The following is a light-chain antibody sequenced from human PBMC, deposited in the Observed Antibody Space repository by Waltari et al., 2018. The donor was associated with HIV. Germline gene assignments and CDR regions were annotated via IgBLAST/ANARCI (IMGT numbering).Light chain of an antibody. CDR3: AAWDDSLNGHWV. CDR1: SSNIGSNT. Sequence: QSVLTQPPSASGTPGQRVTISCSGSSSNIGSNTVNWYQQLPGTAPKLIIYSNNQRPSGVPDRFSGSKSGTSASLAISGLQSEDEADYYCAAWDDSLNGHWVFGGGTKLTVL. J-gene: IGLJ3*02. CDR2: SNN. V-gene: IGLV1-44*01.